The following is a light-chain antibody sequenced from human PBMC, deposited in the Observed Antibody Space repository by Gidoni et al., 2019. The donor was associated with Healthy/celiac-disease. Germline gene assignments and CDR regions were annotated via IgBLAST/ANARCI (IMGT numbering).Light chain of an antibody. CDR1: SSNIAAGYD. CDR2: GNI. V-gene: IGLV1-40*01. J-gene: IGLJ2*01. CDR3: QSYDSSLSGVV. Sequence: QSVLTQPPSVSGAPGQRVTISCTGSSSNIAAGYDVHWYHQLPGTAPKLLIYGNINRPSGVPDRFSGSKSGTSASLAITGLQAEDEADYYCQSYDSSLSGVVFGGGTKLTVL.